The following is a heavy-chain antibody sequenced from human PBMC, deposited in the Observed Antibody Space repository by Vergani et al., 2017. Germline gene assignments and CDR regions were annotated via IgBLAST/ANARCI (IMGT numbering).Heavy chain of an antibody. CDR1: GGFFSGYY. J-gene: IGHJ4*02. V-gene: IGHV4-34*01. Sequence: QVQLQQWGAGLLKPSETLSLTCAVYGGFFSGYYWSWIRQPPGKGLEWIGEINHSGRTNYNPSLKSRVTISVDTSKNQFSLKLSSVTAADTAVYYCARGGRGIAVAAPEGFDYWGQGTLVTVSS. D-gene: IGHD6-19*01. CDR2: INHSGRT. CDR3: ARGGRGIAVAAPEGFDY.